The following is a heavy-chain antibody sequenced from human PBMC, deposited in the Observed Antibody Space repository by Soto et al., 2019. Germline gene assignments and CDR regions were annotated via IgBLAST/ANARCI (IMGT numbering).Heavy chain of an antibody. CDR3: ARDRALWFGELLSLDY. CDR2: ISSNGGST. J-gene: IGHJ4*02. CDR1: GFTFSSYA. Sequence: EVQLVESGGGLVQPGGSLRLSCAASGFTFSSYAMHWVRQAPGKGLEYVSAISSNGGSTYYANSVKGRFTISRDNSTNTLYLQMGSLRAEDMAVYYCARDRALWFGELLSLDYWGQGTLVTVSS. D-gene: IGHD3-10*01. V-gene: IGHV3-64*01.